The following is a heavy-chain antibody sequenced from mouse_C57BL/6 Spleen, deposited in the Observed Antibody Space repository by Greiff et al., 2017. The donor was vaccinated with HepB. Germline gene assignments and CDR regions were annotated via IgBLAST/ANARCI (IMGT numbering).Heavy chain of an antibody. Sequence: VQLQQSGAELVRPGSSVKLSCKASGYTFTSYWMHWVKQRPIQGLEWIGNIDPSDSETHYNQKFKDKATLTVDKSSSTAYMQLSSLASEDSAVYYCARGDYGSSNHGWFAYWGQGTLVTVSA. D-gene: IGHD1-1*01. V-gene: IGHV1-52*01. J-gene: IGHJ3*01. CDR2: IDPSDSET. CDR1: GYTFTSYW. CDR3: ARGDYGSSNHGWFAY.